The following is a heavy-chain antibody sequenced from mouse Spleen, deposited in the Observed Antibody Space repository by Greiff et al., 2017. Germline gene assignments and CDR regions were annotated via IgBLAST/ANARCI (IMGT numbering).Heavy chain of an antibody. CDR1: GFSFTSYG. Sequence: QVQLQQSGPGLVQPSQTLSITCTVSGFSFTSYGVHWVRQSPGKGLEWLGVIWRGGSTAYNAAFMSRLSITKDNSKSQVFFKMNSLQADDTAIYYCAKIRDGYYVDYAMDYWGQGTSVTVSS. J-gene: IGHJ4*01. CDR2: IWRGGST. V-gene: IGHV2-5*01. CDR3: AKIRDGYYVDYAMDY. D-gene: IGHD2-3*01.